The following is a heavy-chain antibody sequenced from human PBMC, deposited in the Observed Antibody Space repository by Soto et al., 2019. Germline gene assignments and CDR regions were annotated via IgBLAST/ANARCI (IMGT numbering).Heavy chain of an antibody. CDR1: GFTFDDYA. V-gene: IGHV3-9*01. CDR2: ISWNSGSI. J-gene: IGHJ6*02. D-gene: IGHD4-4*01. CDR3: AKGVRLQSYYYYYGMDV. Sequence: PGGSLRLSCAASGFTFDDYAMHWVRQAPGKGLEWVSGISWNSGSIGYADSVKGRFTISRDNAKNSLYLQMNSLRAEDTALYYCAKGVRLQSYYYYYGMDVWGQGTTVTVSS.